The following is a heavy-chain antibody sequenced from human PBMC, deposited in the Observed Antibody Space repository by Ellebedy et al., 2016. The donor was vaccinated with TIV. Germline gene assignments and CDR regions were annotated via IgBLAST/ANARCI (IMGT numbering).Heavy chain of an antibody. CDR2: INPSGGST. CDR1: GYTFTSYY. J-gene: IGHJ4*02. D-gene: IGHD6-13*01. V-gene: IGHV1-46*01. Sequence: ASVKVSCXASGYTFTSYYMHWVLQAPGQGLEWMGIINPSGGSTSYAQKFQGRVTMTRDTSTSTVYMELSSLRSEDTAVYYCARDLKGYSSSWDRGVDYWGQGTLVTVSS. CDR3: ARDLKGYSSSWDRGVDY.